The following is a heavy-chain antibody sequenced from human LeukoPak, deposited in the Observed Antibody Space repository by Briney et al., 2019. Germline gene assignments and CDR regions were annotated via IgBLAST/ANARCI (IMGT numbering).Heavy chain of an antibody. CDR2: INHSGST. J-gene: IGHJ5*02. V-gene: IGHV4-34*01. Sequence: SETLSLTCAVYGGSFSGYYWSWIRQPPGKGLEWIGEINHSGSTNYNPSLKSRVTISVDASKNKFSLKLSSVTAADTAVYYCARGGAARPRGWFDPWGQGTLVTVSS. CDR3: ARGGAARPRGWFDP. CDR1: GGSFSGYY. D-gene: IGHD6-6*01.